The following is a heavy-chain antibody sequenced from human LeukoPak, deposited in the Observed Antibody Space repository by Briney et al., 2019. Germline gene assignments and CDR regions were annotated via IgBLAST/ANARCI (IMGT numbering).Heavy chain of an antibody. D-gene: IGHD6-19*01. CDR3: AKGESSGWYSAPLGLDY. Sequence: GGSLRLSCAASGFTFSSYAMNWVRQAPGKGLEWVSVISGSGGSTYYADSVKGRFTISRDNSKNTLCLQTNSLRAEDTAVYYCAKGESSGWYSAPLGLDYWGQGTLVTVSS. J-gene: IGHJ4*02. CDR1: GFTFSSYA. CDR2: ISGSGGST. V-gene: IGHV3-23*01.